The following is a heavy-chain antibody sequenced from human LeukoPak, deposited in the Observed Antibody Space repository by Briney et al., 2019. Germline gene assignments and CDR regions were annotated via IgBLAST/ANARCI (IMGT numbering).Heavy chain of an antibody. J-gene: IGHJ5*02. Sequence: GESLKISCKGSGYVFSTSWIGWVRQMPGKGLEWMGIIYPGDSDTRYSPSFQGQVTISADKSISTAYLQWSSLKASDTAMYYCARVEMATHNWFDPWGQGTLVTVSS. CDR3: ARVEMATHNWFDP. V-gene: IGHV5-51*01. CDR1: GYVFSTSW. D-gene: IGHD5-24*01. CDR2: IYPGDSDT.